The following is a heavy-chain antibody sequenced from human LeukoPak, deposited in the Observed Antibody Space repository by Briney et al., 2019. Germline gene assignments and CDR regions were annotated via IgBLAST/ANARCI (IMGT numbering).Heavy chain of an antibody. CDR1: GFTFSSYW. D-gene: IGHD4-17*01. CDR2: IKQDGSEK. Sequence: PGGSLRLSCAASGFTFSSYWMSWVRQAPGKGLEWVANIKQDGSEKYYVDSVKGRFTISRDNAKNSLYRQMNSLRAEDTAVYYCARTIHDYGDYVNLYFDYWGQGTLVTVSS. V-gene: IGHV3-7*03. CDR3: ARTIHDYGDYVNLYFDY. J-gene: IGHJ4*02.